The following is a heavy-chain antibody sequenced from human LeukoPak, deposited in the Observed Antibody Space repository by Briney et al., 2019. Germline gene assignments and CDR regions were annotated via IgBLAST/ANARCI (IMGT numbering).Heavy chain of an antibody. V-gene: IGHV3-7*01. D-gene: IGHD3-16*02. CDR1: GFTFSSYA. Sequence: HPGGSLRLSCAASGFTFSSYAMSWVRQAPGKGLEWVANIKQDGSEKYYVDSVKGRFTISRDNAKNSLYLQMNCLRAEDTAVYYCARLPYDYVWGSYRYYYFDYWGQGTLVTVSS. J-gene: IGHJ4*02. CDR3: ARLPYDYVWGSYRYYYFDY. CDR2: IKQDGSEK.